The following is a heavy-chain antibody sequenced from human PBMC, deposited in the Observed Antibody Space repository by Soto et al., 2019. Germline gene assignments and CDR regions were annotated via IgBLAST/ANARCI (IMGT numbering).Heavy chain of an antibody. CDR1: GFTFSDDG. Sequence: EVQLLESGGDSVQPGGSLRLSCVASGFTFSDDGMSWVRHAPGRGLEWVSAISGSGGSTIYADSVKARFTISRDSSKNTLYLQMNTLRAEDTAIYYCAKRNGDYLNGMDVWGQGTTVTVSS. CDR2: ISGSGGST. V-gene: IGHV3-23*01. J-gene: IGHJ6*02. CDR3: AKRNGDYLNGMDV. D-gene: IGHD4-17*01.